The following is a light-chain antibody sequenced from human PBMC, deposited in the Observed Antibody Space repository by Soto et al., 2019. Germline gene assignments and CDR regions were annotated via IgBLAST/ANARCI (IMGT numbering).Light chain of an antibody. CDR3: SSYTSSNTLI. V-gene: IGLV2-14*01. Sequence: QSALTQPASVSGSPGQSITISCSGTSSDVGGYNYVSWYQQYPGKAPKVMIYEVTNRPSGVSNRFSGSKSGNTASLTISGLQAEDEADYYCSSYTSSNTLIFGGGTKLTVL. CDR2: EVT. CDR1: SSDVGGYNY. J-gene: IGLJ2*01.